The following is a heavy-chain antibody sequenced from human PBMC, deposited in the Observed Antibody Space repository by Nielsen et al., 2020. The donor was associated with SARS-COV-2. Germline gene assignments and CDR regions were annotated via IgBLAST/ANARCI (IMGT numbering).Heavy chain of an antibody. V-gene: IGHV1-18*01. Sequence: ASVKVSCKASGYTFAIYGISWVRQAPGQGLEWMGCISPYNGNTNYAQKLQGRVTMTTDTSTTTAYMELRSLRSDDTAVYYRARVEQLYDYFDYWGQGTLVTVSS. J-gene: IGHJ4*02. CDR1: GYTFAIYG. D-gene: IGHD5/OR15-5a*01. CDR2: ISPYNGNT. CDR3: ARVEQLYDYFDY.